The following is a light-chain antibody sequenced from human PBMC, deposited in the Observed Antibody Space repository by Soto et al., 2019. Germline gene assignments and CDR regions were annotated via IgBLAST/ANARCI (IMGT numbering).Light chain of an antibody. Sequence: ELVLTQSPGTLSLSPGERGTLSCRASQSVTSSYLAWYQQKPGQAPRLLIYGASNRATGIPDRFSGSGSGTDFTLTISRLEPEDFAVYYCHQYAWSPLTFGPGTKVDI. CDR3: HQYAWSPLT. V-gene: IGKV3-20*01. J-gene: IGKJ3*01. CDR1: QSVTSSY. CDR2: GAS.